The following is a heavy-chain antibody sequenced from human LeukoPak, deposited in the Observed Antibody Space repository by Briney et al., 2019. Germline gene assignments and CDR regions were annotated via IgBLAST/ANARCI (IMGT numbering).Heavy chain of an antibody. J-gene: IGHJ4*02. Sequence: SGPTLVNPTQTLTLTCTFSGFSLSTRGVGVGWIRQPPGKALECLTLIYWDDDKLYSATLKSRLTITKETSKNEVELGLNNTDPVDTATYYCAHRRVAAACLNYFDFWGQGTLVTVSS. CDR2: IYWDDDK. V-gene: IGHV2-5*02. CDR3: AHRRVAAACLNYFDF. D-gene: IGHD6-13*01. CDR1: GFSLSTRGVG.